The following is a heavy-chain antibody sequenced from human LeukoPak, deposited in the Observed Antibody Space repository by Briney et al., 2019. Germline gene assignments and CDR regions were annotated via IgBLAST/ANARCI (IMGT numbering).Heavy chain of an antibody. Sequence: GGSLRLSCAASGFTFSSYWMHWVRQAPGKGLVWVSRINTVGSSTSYADSVKGRFTISRDNAKNTLYLQMNSLRAEDTAVYYCARESGIAAALDLWGQGTLVTVSS. J-gene: IGHJ5*02. CDR1: GFTFSSYW. V-gene: IGHV3-74*01. CDR3: ARESGIAAALDL. CDR2: INTVGSST. D-gene: IGHD6-13*01.